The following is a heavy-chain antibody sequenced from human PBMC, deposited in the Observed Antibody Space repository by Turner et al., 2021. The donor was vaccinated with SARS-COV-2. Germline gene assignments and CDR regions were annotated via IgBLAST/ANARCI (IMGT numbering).Heavy chain of an antibody. D-gene: IGHD6-19*01. J-gene: IGHJ4*02. CDR3: ARVARGNSGWYYFDY. V-gene: IGHV3-48*03. Sequence: EVQLVASGGGLVQPGGSLRLSCAASGFTFSSYEMNWVRQAPGKGLEWVSYIGSRGRTIYYADSVKGRFTISRDNAKNSLYLQMNSLRAEDTAVYYCARVARGNSGWYYFDYWGQGTLVTVSS. CDR2: IGSRGRTI. CDR1: GFTFSSYE.